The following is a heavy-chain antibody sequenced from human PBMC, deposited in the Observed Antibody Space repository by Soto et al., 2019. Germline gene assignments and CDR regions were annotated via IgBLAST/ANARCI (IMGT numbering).Heavy chain of an antibody. CDR1: GNSFTTYY. J-gene: IGHJ4*02. Sequence: ASVKVSCKASGNSFTTYYMQWVRQAPGQGLEWMGIINPSGGRTTYAQKFQGRVTMTRDTSTSTFHMELSSLTSEDTAVYYCAGLYHYDSSGYYDYWGQGTLVTVS. CDR2: INPSGGRT. CDR3: AGLYHYDSSGYYDY. D-gene: IGHD3-22*01. V-gene: IGHV1-46*01.